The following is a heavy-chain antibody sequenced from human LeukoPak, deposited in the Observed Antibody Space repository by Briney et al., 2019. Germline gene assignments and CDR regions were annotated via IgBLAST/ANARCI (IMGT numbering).Heavy chain of an antibody. V-gene: IGHV4-34*01. CDR2: INHSGST. D-gene: IGHD3-9*01. CDR1: GGSFSGYY. Sequence: SETLSLTCAVYGGSFSGYYWSWIRQPPGKGLEWIGEINHSGSTNYNPSLKSRVTISVDTSKNQFSLKLSSVTAADTAVYYCARTYPNYDILTYYYYYYMDVWGKGTTVTVSS. CDR3: ARTYPNYDILTYYYYYYMDV. J-gene: IGHJ6*03.